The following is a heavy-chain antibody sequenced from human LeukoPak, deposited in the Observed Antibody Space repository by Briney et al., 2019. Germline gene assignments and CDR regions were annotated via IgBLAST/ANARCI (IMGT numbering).Heavy chain of an antibody. J-gene: IGHJ6*02. Sequence: ASVKVSCKASGYTFTSYAMNWVRQAPGQGLEWMGWISAYNGNTNYAQKLQGRVTMTTDTSTSTAYMELRSLRSDDTAVYYCARAQAETGAFYYYYGMDVLGPGATVTVSS. CDR3: ARAQAETGAFYYYYGMDV. V-gene: IGHV1-18*01. CDR2: ISAYNGNT. CDR1: GYTFTSYA. D-gene: IGHD3-10*01.